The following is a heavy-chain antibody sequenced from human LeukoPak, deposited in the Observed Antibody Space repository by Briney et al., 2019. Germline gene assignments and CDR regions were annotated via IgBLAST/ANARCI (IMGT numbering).Heavy chain of an antibody. CDR3: ARDFEWSFDY. Sequence: GGSLRLSCVASGFTFSYYGMHWVRQAPGKGLEWVTFIRSDGSNQYYADSVKGRFTISRDSSKNTLFLQMKSLRPEGTAVYYCARDFEWSFDYWGQGTLVTVSS. D-gene: IGHD3-3*01. CDR1: GFTFSYYG. V-gene: IGHV3-30*02. CDR2: IRSDGSNQ. J-gene: IGHJ4*02.